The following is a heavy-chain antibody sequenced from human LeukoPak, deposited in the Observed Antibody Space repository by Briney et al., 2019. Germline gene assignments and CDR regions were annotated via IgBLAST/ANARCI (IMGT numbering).Heavy chain of an antibody. Sequence: PGRSLRLSCAASGFTFSSYGMHWVRQAPGKGLEWVAVIWYDGSNKYYADSVKGRFTISRDNSKNTLYLQMNSLRAEDTAVYYCAKDQFLEWLFHNWFDPWGQGTLVTVSS. D-gene: IGHD3-3*01. CDR2: IWYDGSNK. J-gene: IGHJ5*02. CDR1: GFTFSSYG. CDR3: AKDQFLEWLFHNWFDP. V-gene: IGHV3-33*06.